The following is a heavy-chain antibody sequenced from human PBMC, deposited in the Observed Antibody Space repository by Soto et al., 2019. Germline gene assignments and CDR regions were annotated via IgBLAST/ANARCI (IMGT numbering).Heavy chain of an antibody. CDR3: ARHMADYDILPGYIDY. CDR2: IYYSGST. V-gene: IGHV4-39*01. Sequence: PSETLSLTCTVSGGSISSSSYYWGWIRQPPGKGLEWIGSIYYSGSTYYNPSLKSRVTISVDTSKNQFSLKLSSVTAADTAVYYCARHMADYDILPGYIDYWGQGTLVTVSS. CDR1: GGSISSSSYY. J-gene: IGHJ4*02. D-gene: IGHD3-9*01.